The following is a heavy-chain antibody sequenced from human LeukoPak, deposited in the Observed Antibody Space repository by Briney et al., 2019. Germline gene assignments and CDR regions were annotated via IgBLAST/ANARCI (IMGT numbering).Heavy chain of an antibody. V-gene: IGHV3-53*01. J-gene: IGHJ2*01. CDR1: GFTVSSNY. CDR3: ARESTSWYFDL. Sequence: GGSLRLSCAASGFTVSSNYMSWVRQAPGKGLEWVSVIYSGGSTYYADSVKGRFTISRDNSKNTLYLQMNSLRAEDTAVYYCARESTSWYFDLWGRGTLVTVSS. CDR2: IYSGGST. D-gene: IGHD2-2*01.